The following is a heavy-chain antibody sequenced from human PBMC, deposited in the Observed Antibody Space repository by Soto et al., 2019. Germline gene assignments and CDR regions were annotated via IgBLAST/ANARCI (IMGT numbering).Heavy chain of an antibody. CDR1: GRSFSGYY. CDR2: INHSGST. D-gene: IGHD5-12*01. V-gene: IGHV4-34*01. Sequence: SETLSLTCAVYGRSFSGYYWSWIRQPPGKGLEWIGEINHSGSTNYNPSLKSRVTISVDTSKNQFSLKLSSVTAADTAVYYCARDLHRGRGYSGYDLGYYYYGMDVWGQGNTVT. J-gene: IGHJ6*02. CDR3: ARDLHRGRGYSGYDLGYYYYGMDV.